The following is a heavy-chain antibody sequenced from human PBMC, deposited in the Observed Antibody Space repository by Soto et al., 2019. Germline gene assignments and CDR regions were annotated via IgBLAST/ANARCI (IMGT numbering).Heavy chain of an antibody. CDR3: ARGYSSSTTPLLDY. J-gene: IGHJ4*02. Sequence: GGSLRLSCAASGFTFSDYYTSWIRQAPGKGLEWLSYTTSSNTYTHIADSVKGRFTISRDNAKNSLYLQMNSLRVEDTAVYYCARGYSSSTTPLLDYWGQGTLVTVSS. V-gene: IGHV3-11*06. D-gene: IGHD6-6*01. CDR1: GFTFSDYY. CDR2: TTSSNTYT.